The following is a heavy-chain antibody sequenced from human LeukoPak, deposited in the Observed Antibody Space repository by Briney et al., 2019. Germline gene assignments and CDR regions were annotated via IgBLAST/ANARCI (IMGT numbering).Heavy chain of an antibody. Sequence: GGSLRLSCAASGFTFNNFGMHWVRQAPGKGLEWVSSISSTSSYIYYADSVKGRFTISRDNAQKSLYLQMNSLRAEDTAVYYCARVGYSSGWYFDYWGQGTLVTVSS. J-gene: IGHJ4*02. CDR2: ISSTSSYI. CDR1: GFTFNNFG. D-gene: IGHD6-19*01. V-gene: IGHV3-21*01. CDR3: ARVGYSSGWYFDY.